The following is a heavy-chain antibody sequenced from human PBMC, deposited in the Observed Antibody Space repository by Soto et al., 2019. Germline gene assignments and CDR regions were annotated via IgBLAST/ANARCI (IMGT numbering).Heavy chain of an antibody. CDR1: GASISNYH. CDR2: IFNSGST. D-gene: IGHD2-21*02. V-gene: IGHV4-59*12. J-gene: IGHJ4*02. CDR3: ARVRFSETARACFDY. Sequence: PSETLSLTCTVSGASISNYHWSWIRQPPGKGLEWIGYIFNSGSTNYNAALKTRVSISVDKSKRQFSLRLTSVSAADTAVYYCARVRFSETARACFDYWGQGTLVTVSS.